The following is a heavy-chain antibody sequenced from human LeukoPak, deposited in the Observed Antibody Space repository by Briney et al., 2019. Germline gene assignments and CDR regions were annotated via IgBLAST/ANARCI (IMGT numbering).Heavy chain of an antibody. V-gene: IGHV3-21*01. D-gene: IGHD2-15*01. CDR1: GFTFSSYS. J-gene: IGHJ4*02. CDR2: ISSSSSYI. CDR3: ARFGVVAEFDY. Sequence: GGSLRLSCAASGFTFSSYSMNWVRQAPGKGLEWVSSISSSSSYIYYADSVKGRFTISRDNAKNSLYLQMNGLRAEDTAEYYCARFGVVAEFDYWGQGTLVTVSS.